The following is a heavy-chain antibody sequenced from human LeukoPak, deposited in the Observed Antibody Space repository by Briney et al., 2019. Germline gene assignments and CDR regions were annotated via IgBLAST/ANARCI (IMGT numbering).Heavy chain of an antibody. D-gene: IGHD3-10*01. Sequence: GGSLRLSCAASGFTFSEYYMSWIRQAPGKGLEWVSYISSSGSTTYYADSVKGRFTISRDNAKNSLYLQMNSLRAEDTAVYYCAREMDGPYGSGSPLDYWGQGNLVTVSS. CDR1: GFTFSEYY. CDR2: ISSSGSTT. CDR3: AREMDGPYGSGSPLDY. V-gene: IGHV3-11*01. J-gene: IGHJ4*02.